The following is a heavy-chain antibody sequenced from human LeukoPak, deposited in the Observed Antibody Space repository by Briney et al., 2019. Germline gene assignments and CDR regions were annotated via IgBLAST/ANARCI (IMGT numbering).Heavy chain of an antibody. Sequence: GGSLRLSCAASGFTFSSYGMHWVCQAPGKGLEWVAVIWYDGSNKYYAYSVKGRFTISRDKSKNKLYLEMNSLRAEDTAVYYCARDVDTMILGAFDIWGQGTMVTVSS. CDR2: IWYDGSNK. V-gene: IGHV3-33*01. CDR1: GFTFSSYG. D-gene: IGHD3-22*01. CDR3: ARDVDTMILGAFDI. J-gene: IGHJ3*02.